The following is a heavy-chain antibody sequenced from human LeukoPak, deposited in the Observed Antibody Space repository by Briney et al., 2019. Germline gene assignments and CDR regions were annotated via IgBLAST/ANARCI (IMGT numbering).Heavy chain of an antibody. CDR3: ARDSIAAAGTDAFDI. Sequence: GGSLRLSCAASGFTFSSYSMNWVRQAPGKGLEWVSSISSSSSYIYYADSVKGRFTISRDNAKDSLYLQMNSLRAEDTAVYYCARDSIAAAGTDAFDIWGQGTMVTVSS. CDR1: GFTFSSYS. J-gene: IGHJ3*02. CDR2: ISSSSSYI. D-gene: IGHD6-13*01. V-gene: IGHV3-21*01.